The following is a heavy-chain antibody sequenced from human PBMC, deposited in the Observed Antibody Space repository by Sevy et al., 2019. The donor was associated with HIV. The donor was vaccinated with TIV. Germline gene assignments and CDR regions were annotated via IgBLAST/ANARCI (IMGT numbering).Heavy chain of an antibody. CDR3: TRIPQGLGPSFDS. CDR2: MYNGGNT. J-gene: IGHJ4*02. Sequence: SETLSLTCFVSGGSMRSSHYWAWIRQPPGKGLEWVGSMYNGGNTYYHPSLKTRVTTSVDTSKNQFSLGLNSGTAADTAIYYCTRIPQGLGPSFDSWGQGALVTVSS. V-gene: IGHV4-39*01. D-gene: IGHD6-19*01. CDR1: GGSMRSSHY.